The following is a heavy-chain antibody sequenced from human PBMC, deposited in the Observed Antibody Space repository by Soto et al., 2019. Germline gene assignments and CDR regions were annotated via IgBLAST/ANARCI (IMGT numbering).Heavy chain of an antibody. CDR3: VREIDASGYGVIDH. CDR1: GYTFTSYY. CDR2: INPSGGRT. D-gene: IGHD3-22*01. V-gene: IGHV1-46*01. Sequence: ASVKVSCKASGYTFTSYYMHWVRQAPGQGLQWMGGINPSGGRTWYEETFQGRVTLTRDTSTTTVYMELTSLRSDDTAVYYCVREIDASGYGVIDHWGQGTLVTVSS. J-gene: IGHJ4*02.